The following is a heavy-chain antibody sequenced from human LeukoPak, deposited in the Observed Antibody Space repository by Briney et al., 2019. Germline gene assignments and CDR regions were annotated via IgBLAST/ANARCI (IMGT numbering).Heavy chain of an antibody. CDR1: GFTFSGYE. Sequence: GGSLRLSCAASGFTFSGYEMNWVRQAREKGLEWVSYISRSGRTIYDADSVKGRFTISRDNAKNSLYLQMNSLRAEDTAVYYCARKVLSGSRYFDYWGQGALVTVYS. CDR2: ISRSGRTI. J-gene: IGHJ4*02. V-gene: IGHV3-48*03. CDR3: ARKVLSGSRYFDY. D-gene: IGHD1-26*01.